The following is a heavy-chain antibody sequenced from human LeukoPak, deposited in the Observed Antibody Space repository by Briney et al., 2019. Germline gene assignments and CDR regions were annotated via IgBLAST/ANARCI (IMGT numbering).Heavy chain of an antibody. D-gene: IGHD3-10*01. CDR1: GVTFSDSY. CDR2: ISSSGSTI. J-gene: IGHJ4*02. V-gene: IGHV3-11*04. CDR3: AKLGRNYFDY. Sequence: GGSLRLSCAASGVTFSDSYMSWIRQAPGKGLEWVSYISSSGSTIYSADSVKGRFTISRDNAKNSLYLRMNSLRAEDTAVYYCAKLGRNYFDYWGQGTLVTVAS.